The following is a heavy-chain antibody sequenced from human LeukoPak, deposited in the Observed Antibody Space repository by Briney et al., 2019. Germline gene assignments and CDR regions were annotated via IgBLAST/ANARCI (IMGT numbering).Heavy chain of an antibody. V-gene: IGHV6-1*01. CDR3: ARDADWGYDAYDI. J-gene: IGHJ3*02. CDR2: TYYKSKWHN. Sequence: SQTLSLTCAISGDGLSVSSDVWNRVRQSPSRGLKWLGRTYYKSKWHNDYAVSVKSLITISPDTSKNQFSLHLNSVTPEDTAVYYCARDADWGYDAYDIWGQGTMVTVSS. D-gene: IGHD7-27*01. CDR1: GDGLSVSSDV.